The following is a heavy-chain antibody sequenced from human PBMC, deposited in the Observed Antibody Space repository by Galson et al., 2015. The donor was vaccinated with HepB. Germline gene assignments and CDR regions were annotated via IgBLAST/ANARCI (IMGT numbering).Heavy chain of an antibody. V-gene: IGHV3-21*01. CDR3: ARDKLLLWFGELLY. D-gene: IGHD3-10*01. Sequence: SLRLSCAASGFTFSSYSMNWVRQAPGKGLEWVSSISRSSSYIYYADSVKGRFTISRDNAKNSLYLQMNSLRAEDTAVYYCARDKLLLWFGELLYWGQGTLVTVSS. CDR1: GFTFSSYS. J-gene: IGHJ4*02. CDR2: ISRSSSYI.